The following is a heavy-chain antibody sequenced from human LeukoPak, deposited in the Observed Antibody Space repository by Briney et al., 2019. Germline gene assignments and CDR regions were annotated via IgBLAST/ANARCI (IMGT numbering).Heavy chain of an antibody. CDR3: ARELPRGITGTPSFDY. CDR1: GFTLSSYI. D-gene: IGHD1-7*01. V-gene: IGHV3-48*04. J-gene: IGHJ4*02. CDR2: ISSSGSTI. Sequence: GGSLRLSCAASGFTLSSYIMNWVRQAPGKGLEWVSYISSSGSTIYYADSVKGRFTISRDNAKNSLYLQMNSLRAEDTAVYYCARELPRGITGTPSFDYWGQGTLVTVSS.